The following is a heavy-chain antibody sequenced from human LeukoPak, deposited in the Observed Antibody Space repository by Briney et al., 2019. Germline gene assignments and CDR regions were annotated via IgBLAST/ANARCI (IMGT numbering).Heavy chain of an antibody. CDR1: GYTFTGYY. Sequence: ASVKVSCKASGYTFTGYYMHWVRQAPGQGREGMGWINPNSGGTNYAQKFQGRVTMTRDTSISTAYMELSRLRSDDTAVYYCASAYYDILTGYTRYYYYYYMDVWGKGATVTVSS. CDR3: ASAYYDILTGYTRYYYYYYMDV. J-gene: IGHJ6*03. D-gene: IGHD3-9*01. V-gene: IGHV1-2*02. CDR2: INPNSGGT.